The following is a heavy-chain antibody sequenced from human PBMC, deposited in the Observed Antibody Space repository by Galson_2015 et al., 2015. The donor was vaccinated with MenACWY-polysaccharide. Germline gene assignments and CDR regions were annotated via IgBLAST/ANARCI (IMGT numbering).Heavy chain of an antibody. J-gene: IGHJ4*02. V-gene: IGHV3-53*01. CDR1: GFSVSSNR. CDR3: VRTYSYGYFF. Sequence: SLRLSCAASGFSVSSNRMSWVRQAPGKGLEWVSVIYSGGSTYYAAYVKVRFSISRDNSKNKLYLQMISMLAEDTAVYFCVRTYSYGYFFWGQGTLVTVSS. D-gene: IGHD5-18*01. CDR2: IYSGGST.